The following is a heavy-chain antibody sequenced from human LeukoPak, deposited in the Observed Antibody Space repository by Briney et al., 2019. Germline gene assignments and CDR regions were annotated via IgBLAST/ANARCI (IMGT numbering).Heavy chain of an antibody. CDR2: INLDGSVR. J-gene: IGHJ4*02. D-gene: IGHD3-22*01. CDR1: GFTFSGYW. V-gene: IGHV3-7*01. CDR3: ATSDASSGSD. Sequence: PGGSLRLSCAASGFTFSGYWMSWVRQAPGKGLEWVANINLDGSVRHYVDSARGRFTISRDNAKNSLYLQMNSLRAEDTALYYCATSDASSGSDWGRGTLVTVSS.